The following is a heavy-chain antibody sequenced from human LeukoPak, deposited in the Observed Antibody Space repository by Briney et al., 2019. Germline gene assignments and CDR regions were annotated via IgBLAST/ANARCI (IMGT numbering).Heavy chain of an antibody. CDR2: ITSGSSYI. CDR1: GFIFSSYS. Sequence: GGSLRLSCAASGFIFSSYSMTWVRQAPGKGLEWVSSITSGSSYIYYSDSVKGRFTISRDNAKNSLYLQMNSLRAEDTAVYYCANQRCCSGGSCYSGAFDIWGQGTIVTVSS. V-gene: IGHV3-21*01. D-gene: IGHD2-15*01. CDR3: ANQRCCSGGSCYSGAFDI. J-gene: IGHJ3*02.